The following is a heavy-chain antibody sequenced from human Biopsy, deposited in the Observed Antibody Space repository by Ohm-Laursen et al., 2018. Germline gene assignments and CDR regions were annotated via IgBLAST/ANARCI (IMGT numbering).Heavy chain of an antibody. CDR2: VTGSGRST. Sequence: GSLRLSCSASGFTFSGYAMSWVRQAPAKGLEWVSVVTGSGRSTYYKDAAKGRFSISRDKSKNTLYLQMNSLRVEDTAVYYSAKGRSGATGHGNWFDPWGQGTLVTVSS. J-gene: IGHJ5*02. V-gene: IGHV3-23*01. CDR1: GFTFSGYA. CDR3: AKGRSGATGHGNWFDP. D-gene: IGHD3-10*01.